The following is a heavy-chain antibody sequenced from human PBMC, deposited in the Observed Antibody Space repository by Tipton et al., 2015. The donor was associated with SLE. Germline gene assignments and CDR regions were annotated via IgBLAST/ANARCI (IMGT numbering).Heavy chain of an antibody. V-gene: IGHV3-11*01. CDR3: ARVPMAYSHSDH. D-gene: IGHD4-11*01. CDR1: GFILSDYY. CDR2: ISNDLGRGSST. Sequence: SLRLSCAASGFILSDYYINWIRQAPGKGLEWVAYISNDLGRGSSTYYADSVKGRFTISRDNAGNSLYLQMNSLRAEGTAVYYCARVPMAYSHSDHWGQGALVSVSS. J-gene: IGHJ4*02.